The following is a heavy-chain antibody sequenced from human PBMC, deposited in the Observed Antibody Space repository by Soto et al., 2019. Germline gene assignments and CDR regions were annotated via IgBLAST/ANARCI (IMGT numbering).Heavy chain of an antibody. CDR1: GYTFTTYG. Sequence: QVQLVQSGAEVRKLGASVKVSCKASGYTFTTYGISWVRQAPGQGLEWMGWISGYDGHTKYAQKFQGRIIMTTDTSPXQVYMDLRSLRSDDTAVYYCAREGEMPYYYYGLDVWGQGTTVTVSS. CDR2: ISGYDGHT. J-gene: IGHJ6*02. CDR3: AREGEMPYYYYGLDV. V-gene: IGHV1-18*01. D-gene: IGHD3-16*01.